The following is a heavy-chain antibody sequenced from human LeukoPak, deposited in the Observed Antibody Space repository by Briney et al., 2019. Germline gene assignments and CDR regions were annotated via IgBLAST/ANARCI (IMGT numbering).Heavy chain of an antibody. CDR2: ISYDGTNK. CDR1: GFTFSSYA. V-gene: IGHV3-30*04. Sequence: GGSLRLSCAASGFTFSSYAMHWVRQAPGKGLEWVALISYDGTNKYYADSVKGRFTISRDNSKNTLYLQMNSLRAEDTAVYYCATYLGRGEFEYWGQGTLVTVSS. D-gene: IGHD3-16*01. J-gene: IGHJ4*02. CDR3: ATYLGRGEFEY.